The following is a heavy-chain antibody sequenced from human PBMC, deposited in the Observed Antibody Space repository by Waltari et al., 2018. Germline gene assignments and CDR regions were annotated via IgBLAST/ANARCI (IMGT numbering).Heavy chain of an antibody. CDR1: GFTFSSYA. Sequence: QVQLVESGGGVVQPGRSLRLSCAASGFTFSSYAMHWVRQAPGKGLEWVEVISYDGSNKYYADSVKGRFTISRDNSKNTLYLQMNSLRAEDTAVYYCARADYIRADFDYWGQGTLVTVSS. CDR2: ISYDGSNK. CDR3: ARADYIRADFDY. V-gene: IGHV3-30-3*01. J-gene: IGHJ4*02. D-gene: IGHD3-16*01.